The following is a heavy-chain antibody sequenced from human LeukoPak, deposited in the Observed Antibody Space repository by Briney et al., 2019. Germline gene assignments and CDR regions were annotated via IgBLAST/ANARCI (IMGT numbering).Heavy chain of an antibody. CDR2: ISGRGRST. V-gene: IGHV3-23*01. D-gene: IGHD3-10*01. CDR3: ARDQGWEVRGVIDY. CDR1: GFTFSNYA. J-gene: IGHJ4*02. Sequence: GGSLRLSCAASGFTFSNYAMTWVRQAPGKGLEWVSTISGRGRSTNYAGSVRGRFTISRDNSKNTLYLQMNSLRAEDTAVYYCARDQGWEVRGVIDYWGQGTLVTVSS.